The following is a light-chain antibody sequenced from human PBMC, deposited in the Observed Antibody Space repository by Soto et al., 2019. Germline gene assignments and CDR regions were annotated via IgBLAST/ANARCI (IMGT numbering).Light chain of an antibody. CDR2: RTS. CDR1: QSVSSSY. J-gene: IGKJ1*01. CDR3: QQYDSSPRT. V-gene: IGKV3-20*01. Sequence: EIVMTQSPGTVSVFPGETVTLSCRASQSVSSSYLAWYQQKPGQAPRLLIYRTSNRATGIPDRFSGSGSGTDFTLTISRLEPEDFAVYWCQQYDSSPRTFGQGTKVDIK.